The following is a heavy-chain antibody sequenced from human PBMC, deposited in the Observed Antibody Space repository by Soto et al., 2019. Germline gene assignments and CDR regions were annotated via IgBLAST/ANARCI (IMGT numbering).Heavy chain of an antibody. J-gene: IGHJ4*02. V-gene: IGHV3-21*06. D-gene: IGHD1-1*01. CDR2: ISSTANYI. CDR1: GFTFPRYS. Sequence: PGGSLRLSCAASGFTFPRYSMNWVRPAPGKGLEWVSSISSTANYIYYGDSMKGRFTISRDNAKNSLYLEMNSLRAEDTAVYYCARESDDLTSNCDYWGQGTLVTVSS. CDR3: ARESDDLTSNCDY.